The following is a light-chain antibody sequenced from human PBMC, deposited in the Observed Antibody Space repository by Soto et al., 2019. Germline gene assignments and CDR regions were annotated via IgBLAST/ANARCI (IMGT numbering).Light chain of an antibody. CDR1: QSVSSY. V-gene: IGKV3-11*01. Sequence: EIVLTQSPATLSLSPGESATLSCRASQSVSSYLAWYQQKPGQAPRLLIYDASNRATGIPARFSGSGSGTDFTLTSSSLEPEDFAVYYCQQRSNWPYTFGQGTKLEIK. J-gene: IGKJ2*01. CDR3: QQRSNWPYT. CDR2: DAS.